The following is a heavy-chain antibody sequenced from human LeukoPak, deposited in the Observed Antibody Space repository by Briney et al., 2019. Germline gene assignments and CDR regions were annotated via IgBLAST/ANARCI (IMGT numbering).Heavy chain of an antibody. J-gene: IGHJ4*02. CDR2: IKTDGSET. CDR3: ARLVKGSDYFDY. D-gene: IGHD3-9*01. CDR1: GFTFSTYW. Sequence: GGSLRLSCAAPGFTFSTYWMSWVRQAPGKGLEWVANIKTDGSETHYVDSVKGRFTISRDNAKNSLYLQINSPRAEDTAVYYCARLVKGSDYFDYWGQGTLVTVSS. V-gene: IGHV3-7*01.